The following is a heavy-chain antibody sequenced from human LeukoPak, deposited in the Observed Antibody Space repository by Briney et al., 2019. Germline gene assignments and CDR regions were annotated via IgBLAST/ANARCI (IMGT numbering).Heavy chain of an antibody. Sequence: SGTLSLTCSVSGDSLSSSTNWWSWVRQPPGKGLEWIGEIYQSGYTNYNPSLKSRVTMSVDTSKNQFSLNLSSVTAADTAVYYCARTYGPGSYLDYWGRGTLVTVSS. CDR2: IYQSGYT. CDR3: ARTYGPGSYLDY. D-gene: IGHD3-10*01. V-gene: IGHV4-4*02. J-gene: IGHJ4*02. CDR1: GDSLSSSTNW.